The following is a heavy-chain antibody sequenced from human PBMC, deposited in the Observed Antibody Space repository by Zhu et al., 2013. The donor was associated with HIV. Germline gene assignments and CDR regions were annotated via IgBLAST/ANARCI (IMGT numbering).Heavy chain of an antibody. CDR1: GGTFSTYT. Sequence: QVQLVQSGAEVRKPGSSVKVSCKASGGTFSTYTISWVRQAPGQGLEWMGGIVPIVGAANSAQKFQGRVTITADESTGTAYMELSSLRSDDTAVYYCARVSRGITYYYFDHWGQGTLVTVSS. D-gene: IGHD1-20*01. CDR2: IVPIVGAA. V-gene: IGHV1-69*12. J-gene: IGHJ4*02. CDR3: ARVSRGITYYYFDH.